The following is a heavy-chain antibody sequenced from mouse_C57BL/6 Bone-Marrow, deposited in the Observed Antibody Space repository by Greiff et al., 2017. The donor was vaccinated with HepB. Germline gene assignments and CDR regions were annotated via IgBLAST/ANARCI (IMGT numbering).Heavy chain of an antibody. CDR1: GYSITSGYD. Sequence: EVKVEESGPGMVKPSQSLSLTCTVTGYSITSGYDWHWIRHFPGNKLEWMGYISYSGSTNYNPSLKSRISITHDTSKNHFFLKLNSVTTEDTATYYCAREKGAYYGNNYFDYWGQGTTLTVSS. D-gene: IGHD2-10*01. V-gene: IGHV3-1*01. CDR2: ISYSGST. J-gene: IGHJ2*01. CDR3: AREKGAYYGNNYFDY.